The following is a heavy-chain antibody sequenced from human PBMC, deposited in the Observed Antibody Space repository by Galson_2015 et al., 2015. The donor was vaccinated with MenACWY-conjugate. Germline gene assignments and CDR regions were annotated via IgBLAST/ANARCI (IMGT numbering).Heavy chain of an antibody. CDR1: GGSITSSDYY. V-gene: IGHV4-39*07. CDR3: AKDLVRYFDWRYHYHGMDV. CDR2: IYYSGTT. Sequence: ETLSLTCTVSGGSITSSDYYWAWIRQPPGKGLEWIGNIYYSGTTYYNPSLNSRATISVDISKNQFSLKLSSVTAADTADYYCAKDLVRYFDWRYHYHGMDVWGQGTTVTVSS. J-gene: IGHJ6*02. D-gene: IGHD3-9*01.